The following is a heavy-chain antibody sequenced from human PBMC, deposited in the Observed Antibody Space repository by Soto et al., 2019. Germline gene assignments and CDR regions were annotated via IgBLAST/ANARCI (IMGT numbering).Heavy chain of an antibody. J-gene: IGHJ3*02. D-gene: IGHD5-12*01. CDR1: GFTFSSYG. V-gene: IGHV3-30*18. CDR3: AKDNGSGCDWLRVGDASDI. CDR2: ISYDGSNK. Sequence: QVQLVESGGGVVQPGRSLRLSCAASGFTFSSYGMHWVRQAPGKGLEWVAVISYDGSNKYYPDSVKGRLTISRDNSKNTLYLQMNSLRGEDTAVYYCAKDNGSGCDWLRVGDASDIWGQGTMVTVSS.